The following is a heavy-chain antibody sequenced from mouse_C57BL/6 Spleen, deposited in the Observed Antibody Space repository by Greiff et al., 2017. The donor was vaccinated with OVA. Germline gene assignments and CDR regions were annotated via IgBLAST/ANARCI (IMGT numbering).Heavy chain of an antibody. CDR2: ISSGGSYT. D-gene: IGHD2-3*01. CDR3: ARQGLLHYFDY. V-gene: IGHV5-6*01. CDR1: GFTFSSYG. Sequence: EVQLQQSGGDLVKPGGSLKLSCAASGFTFSSYGMSWVRQTPDKRLEWVATISSGGSYTYYPDSVKGRFTISRDNAKNTLYLQMSSLKSEDTAMYYCARQGLLHYFDYWGQGTTLTVSS. J-gene: IGHJ2*01.